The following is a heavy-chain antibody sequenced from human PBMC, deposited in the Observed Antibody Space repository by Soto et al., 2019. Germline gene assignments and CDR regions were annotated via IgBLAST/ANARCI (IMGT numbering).Heavy chain of an antibody. V-gene: IGHV1-18*01. CDR3: ARGEGFGELLGY. CDR2: ISPYNTNT. Sequence: ASVKVSCKASGYTFTSYGSSWVRQAPGQGLEWMGWISPYNTNTHYAQKLQGRVTMTTDTSKNQFSLKLSSVTAADTAVYYCARGEGFGELLGYWGQGTLVTVSS. J-gene: IGHJ4*02. CDR1: GYTFTSYG. D-gene: IGHD3-10*01.